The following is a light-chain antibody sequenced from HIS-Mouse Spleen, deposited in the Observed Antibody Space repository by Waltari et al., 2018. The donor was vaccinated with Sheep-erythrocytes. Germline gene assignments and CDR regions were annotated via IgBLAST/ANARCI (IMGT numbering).Light chain of an antibody. J-gene: IGLJ1*01. CDR1: RSDVGGYNY. CDR2: DVS. Sequence: QSALTQPRSGSGSPGQSVPIPRTGTRSDVGGYNYVSWYHQHPGKAPKLMIYDVSKRPSGVPDRFSGSKSGNTASLTISGLQAEDEADYYCCSYAGSYNHVFATGTKVTVL. CDR3: CSYAGSYNHV. V-gene: IGLV2-11*01.